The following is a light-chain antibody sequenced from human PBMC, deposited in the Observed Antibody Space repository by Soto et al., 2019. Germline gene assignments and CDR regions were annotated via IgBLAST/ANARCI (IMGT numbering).Light chain of an antibody. CDR2: GNS. CDR1: SSNIGAGYD. V-gene: IGLV1-40*01. J-gene: IGLJ2*01. Sequence: QSVLTQPPSVSGAPGQRVTISCTGSSSNIGAGYDVHWYQQLPGTAPKLLIYGNSNRPSGVPDRFSGSKSGTSASLAITGLQAEDKADYYYQSYDSSLSAHVVFGGGTKLTVL. CDR3: QSYDSSLSAHVV.